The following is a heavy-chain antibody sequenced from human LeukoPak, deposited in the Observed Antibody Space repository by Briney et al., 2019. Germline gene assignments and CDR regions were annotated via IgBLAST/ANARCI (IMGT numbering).Heavy chain of an antibody. CDR2: INPSGGST. J-gene: IGHJ4*02. CDR1: GYTFTSYY. V-gene: IGHV1-46*01. D-gene: IGHD2-2*01. CDR3: ARGYCSSTSCYRLPFDY. Sequence: ASVKVSCKASGYTFTSYYMHWVRQAPGQGLEWMGIINPSGGSTSYAQKFQGRVTMTRDTSISAAYMELSRLRSDDTAVYYCARGYCSSTSCYRLPFDYWGQGTLVTVSS.